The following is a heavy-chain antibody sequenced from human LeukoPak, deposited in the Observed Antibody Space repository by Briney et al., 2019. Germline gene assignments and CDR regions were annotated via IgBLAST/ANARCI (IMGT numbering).Heavy chain of an antibody. CDR1: GYTFKSYG. CDR2: IKAYNGDT. V-gene: IGHV1-18*01. D-gene: IGHD1-26*01. CDR3: AREGGIVEALDY. J-gene: IGHJ4*02. Sequence: AAGKVSCKASGYTFKSYGITWVRQAPGQGLEWMGWIKAYNGDTNYAQKLQGRVTMTTDTSTSIAYMELRSLRSDDTAVYYCAREGGIVEALDYWGQGTLVTVYS.